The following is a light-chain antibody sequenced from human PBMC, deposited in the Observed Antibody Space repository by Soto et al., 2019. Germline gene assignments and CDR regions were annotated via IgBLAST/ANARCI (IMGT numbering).Light chain of an antibody. CDR3: QHYNNWPLT. V-gene: IGKV3-15*01. CDR1: QSVSMK. J-gene: IGKJ4*01. Sequence: EIVMTQSPATLYVSPGERATLSCRASQSVSMKLAWYQQKPGQAPRLLIYGASTRATAIPARFSRSGSGTEFTLTISSLQSEDFAVYYCQHYNNWPLTFGGGTKVDIK. CDR2: GAS.